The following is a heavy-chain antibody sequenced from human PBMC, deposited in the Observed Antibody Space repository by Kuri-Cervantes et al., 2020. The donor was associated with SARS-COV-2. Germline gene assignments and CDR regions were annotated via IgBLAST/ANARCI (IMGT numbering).Heavy chain of an antibody. V-gene: IGHV3-43D*03. D-gene: IGHD3-10*01. CDR3: AKSPQYYYALDY. J-gene: IGHJ4*02. CDR1: GFTFDDYA. CDR2: ISWDGGST. Sequence: GESLKISCAAPGFTFDDYAMHWVRQAPGKGLEWVSLISWDGGSTYYADSVKGRFTISRDNSKNSLYLQMNSLRAEDTALYYCAKSPQYYYALDYWGQGTLVTVSS.